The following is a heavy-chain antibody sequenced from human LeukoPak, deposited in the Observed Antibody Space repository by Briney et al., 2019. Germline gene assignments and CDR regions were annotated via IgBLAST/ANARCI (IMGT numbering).Heavy chain of an antibody. CDR1: GFTFSNYA. CDR3: ARAPVTIGTRGGGDY. D-gene: IGHD3-3*01. Sequence: GWSLTLSCPASGFTFSNYAMHWVRQAPGKGLDGVAFISYDGSNKYYADSVKGRFTISRDNSKNTLYLQMNSLRAEDTAVYYCARAPVTIGTRGGGDYWGQGTLVSVSS. V-gene: IGHV3-30*01. J-gene: IGHJ4*02. CDR2: ISYDGSNK.